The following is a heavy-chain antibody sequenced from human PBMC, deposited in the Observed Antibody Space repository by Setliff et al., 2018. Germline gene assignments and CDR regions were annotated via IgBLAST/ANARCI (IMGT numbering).Heavy chain of an antibody. CDR1: GGSISSSSYY. D-gene: IGHD3-10*01. J-gene: IGHJ6*03. Sequence: PSETLSLTCTVSGGSISSSSYYWGWIRQSPGKGLEWIGTSESTYNNPSLKSRLIISVDAPDNQFSVKLSSVTAADTAVYYCARHKSNGSGSYPSLYMDVWGKGIMVTVSS. CDR3: ARHKSNGSGSYPSLYMDV. V-gene: IGHV4-39*01. CDR2: SEST.